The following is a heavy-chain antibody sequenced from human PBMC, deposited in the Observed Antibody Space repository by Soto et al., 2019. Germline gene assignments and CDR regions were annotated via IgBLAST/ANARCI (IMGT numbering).Heavy chain of an antibody. CDR1: GFTFSNVW. CDR2: VKNTIDGWTT. D-gene: IGHD6-13*01. Sequence: PGGSLRLSCAASGFTFSNVWMNWVRQAPGKGLELVGRVKNTIDGWTTDYAAPVQGRFTISRDDSRSTVYLHMNSLKTEDTAVYYCATNKGVQDPHSGSWYSVAFESWGPGTQVTVSS. CDR3: ATNKGVQDPHSGSWYSVAFES. V-gene: IGHV3-15*07. J-gene: IGHJ4*02.